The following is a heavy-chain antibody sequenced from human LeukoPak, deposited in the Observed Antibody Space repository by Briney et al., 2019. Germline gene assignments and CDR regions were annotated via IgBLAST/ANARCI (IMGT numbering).Heavy chain of an antibody. Sequence: GGSLRLSCAASGFTFSSYSMNWVRQAPGKGLEWVSYISSSSSNMYYADSVKGRFTISRDSAKNSLNLQMNSLRAEDTAVYYCAREYSSSSGRSFDYWGQGTLVIVSS. V-gene: IGHV3-48*01. CDR1: GFTFSSYS. CDR2: ISSSSSNM. J-gene: IGHJ4*02. CDR3: AREYSSSSGRSFDY. D-gene: IGHD6-6*01.